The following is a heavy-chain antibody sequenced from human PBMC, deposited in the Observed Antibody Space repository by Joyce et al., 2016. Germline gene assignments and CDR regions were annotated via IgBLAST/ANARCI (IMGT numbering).Heavy chain of an antibody. CDR1: GFMFSTSG. D-gene: IGHD2-21*01. CDR3: ARGGLVYDYSMDV. Sequence: EVQLVESGGGLVKPGGSLKISCAASGFMFSTSGMSWFRQAPGKGVVWVSAISGDRRFIFHADSVRGRFTVSRDNAENSLYLQMKSLRVEDTAVYFCARGGLVYDYSMDVWGQGTTVIVSS. CDR2: ISGDRRFI. J-gene: IGHJ6*02. V-gene: IGHV3-21*02.